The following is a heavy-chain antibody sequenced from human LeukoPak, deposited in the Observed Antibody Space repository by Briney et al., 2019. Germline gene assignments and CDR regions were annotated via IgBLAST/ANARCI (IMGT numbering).Heavy chain of an antibody. J-gene: IGHJ4*02. Sequence: GGSLRLSCAPPGFTFSRHGMHWVRQAPGKGLEWVAIISNDGSRKYYAHSVEGRFTISRDNSKNTLYLQMNSLRDEDTAVYYCAKHRFESGGYHSTDWGQGTLVTVSS. V-gene: IGHV3-30*18. CDR2: ISNDGSRK. D-gene: IGHD3-22*01. CDR3: AKHRFESGGYHSTD. CDR1: GFTFSRHG.